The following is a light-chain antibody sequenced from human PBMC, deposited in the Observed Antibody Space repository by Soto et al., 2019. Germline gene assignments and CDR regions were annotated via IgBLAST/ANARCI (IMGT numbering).Light chain of an antibody. CDR1: SSNIGAGYD. J-gene: IGLJ1*01. V-gene: IGLV1-40*01. CDR3: QSYDSSLSGWV. CDR2: GNS. Sequence: VLTQPPSVSGAPGQRVTISCTGSSSNIGAGYDVHWYQQLPGTAPKLLIYGNSNRPSGVPDRFSGSKSGTSASLAITGLQAEDEADYYCQSYDSSLSGWVFGTGTKLTVL.